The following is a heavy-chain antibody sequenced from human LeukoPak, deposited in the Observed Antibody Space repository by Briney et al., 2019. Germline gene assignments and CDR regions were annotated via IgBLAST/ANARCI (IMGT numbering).Heavy chain of an antibody. Sequence: PSETLSLTCAVYGGSFSGYYWSWIRQPPGKGLEWIGEINHSGSTNYNPSLESRVTISVDTSKNQFSLKLSSVTAADTAVYYCARYSSSWRHAFDIWGQGTMVTVSS. CDR3: ARYSSSWRHAFDI. V-gene: IGHV4-34*01. CDR1: GGSFSGYY. D-gene: IGHD6-13*01. CDR2: INHSGST. J-gene: IGHJ3*02.